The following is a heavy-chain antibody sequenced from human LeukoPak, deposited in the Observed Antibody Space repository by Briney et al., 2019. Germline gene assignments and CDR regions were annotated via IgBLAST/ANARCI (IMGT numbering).Heavy chain of an antibody. D-gene: IGHD5-24*01. V-gene: IGHV3-23*01. CDR1: GFVFPTYA. CDR2: ISSSGDNT. CDR3: TRDGDNSIDLDY. J-gene: IGHJ4*02. Sequence: PGGSLRLSCAASGFVFPTYAMGWVRQAPGKGLEWVSAISSSGDNTYYADSVKGQFTISRDNSKNTLDLQMNSLRVEDTAVYYCTRDGDNSIDLDYWGQGTLVTVSS.